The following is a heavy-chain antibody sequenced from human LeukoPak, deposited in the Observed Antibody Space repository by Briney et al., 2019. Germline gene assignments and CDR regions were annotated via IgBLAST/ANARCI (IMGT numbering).Heavy chain of an antibody. CDR2: ISVDGGST. CDR3: AKVLEPYYYYYYMDV. Sequence: GGSLRLSCAASGFTFDDYAMHWVRQAPGKGLEWVSLISVDGGSTYYADSVKGRFTISRDNSKNSLYLQMNSLRTEDTALYYCAKVLEPYYYYYYMDVWGKGTTVTVSS. V-gene: IGHV3-43*02. J-gene: IGHJ6*03. CDR1: GFTFDDYA. D-gene: IGHD1-1*01.